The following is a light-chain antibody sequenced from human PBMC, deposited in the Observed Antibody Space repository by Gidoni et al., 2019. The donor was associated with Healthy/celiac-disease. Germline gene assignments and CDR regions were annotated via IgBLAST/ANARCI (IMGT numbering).Light chain of an antibody. Sequence: DIVMTQSPDSLAVSRGERATINCKSSQSVLYSSNNKNYLAWYQQKPGQPPKLLIYWASTRESGVPDRFSGSGSGTDFTLTISSLQAEDVAVYYCQQYYSTPHTFGQXTRLEIK. CDR2: WAS. CDR1: QSVLYSSNNKNY. J-gene: IGKJ5*01. V-gene: IGKV4-1*01. CDR3: QQYYSTPHT.